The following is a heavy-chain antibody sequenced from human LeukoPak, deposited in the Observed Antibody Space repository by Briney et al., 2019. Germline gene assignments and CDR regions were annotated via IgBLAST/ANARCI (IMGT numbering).Heavy chain of an antibody. J-gene: IGHJ4*02. CDR1: GGSISSYY. CDR2: IYYSGST. CDR3: ASWGPKYYDYVWGSYRFDY. Sequence: SETLSLTCTVSGGSISSYYWSWIRQPPGKGLEWIGYIYYSGSTNYNPSLKSRVTISVDTSKNQFSLKLSSVTAADTAVYYCASWGPKYYDYVWGSYRFDYWGQGTLVTVSS. D-gene: IGHD3-16*02. V-gene: IGHV4-59*12.